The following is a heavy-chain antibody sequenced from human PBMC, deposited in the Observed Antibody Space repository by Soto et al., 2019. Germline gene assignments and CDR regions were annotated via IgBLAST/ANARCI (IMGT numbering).Heavy chain of an antibody. D-gene: IGHD2-2*01. CDR3: ARHQAGYCNSPRCYAFDY. Sequence: GESLKISCKASGYSFTNYWIGWVRQMPGKGLEWMGIIYPGDSETRYSPSFRGQVTISVDKAISTAYLQWGSLKASDTAMYYCARHQAGYCNSPRCYAFDYWGQGTLVTVSS. CDR2: IYPGDSET. CDR1: GYSFTNYW. V-gene: IGHV5-51*01. J-gene: IGHJ4*01.